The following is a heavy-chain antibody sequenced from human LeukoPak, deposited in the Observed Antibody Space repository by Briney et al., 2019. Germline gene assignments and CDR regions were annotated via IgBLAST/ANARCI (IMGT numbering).Heavy chain of an antibody. D-gene: IGHD6-19*01. CDR1: GFTFDDYA. J-gene: IGHJ4*02. Sequence: PGGSLRLSCAASGFTFDDYAMHWVRQAPGKGLEWVSGISWNSGSIGYADYVKGRFTISRDNAKNSLYMQMNSLRAEDTALYYCAKGHYTLGVAGTFGGQGTLVTVSS. CDR3: AKGHYTLGVAGTF. V-gene: IGHV3-9*01. CDR2: ISWNSGSI.